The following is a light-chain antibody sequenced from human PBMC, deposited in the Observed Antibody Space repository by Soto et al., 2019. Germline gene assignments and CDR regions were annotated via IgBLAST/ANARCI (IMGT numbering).Light chain of an antibody. Sequence: EVVVTQSPSTLSLFPGERATLTCRASKNIFTYVAWYQQRPGQASKLLLSDVSRTATDVPARFSGSGSGTDFTLTISSLEPEDFAVYFCQERSFWPFFTFGPGTTVDV. J-gene: IGKJ3*01. CDR1: KNIFTY. CDR2: DVS. V-gene: IGKV3-11*01. CDR3: QERSFWPFFT.